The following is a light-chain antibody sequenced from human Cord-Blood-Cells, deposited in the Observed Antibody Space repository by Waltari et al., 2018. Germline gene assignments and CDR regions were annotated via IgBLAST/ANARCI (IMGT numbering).Light chain of an antibody. CDR1: SSDFGSYNF. V-gene: IGLV2-23*02. J-gene: IGLJ3*02. CDR3: CSYAGSSTLV. CDR2: EVS. Sequence: QSALTQPASVSGSPGQSITISCTGTSSDFGSYNFVSWYQQHPGKAPKLMIYEVSKRPSGVSNRFSGSKSGNTASLTISGLQAEDEADYYCCSYAGSSTLVFGGGTKLTVL.